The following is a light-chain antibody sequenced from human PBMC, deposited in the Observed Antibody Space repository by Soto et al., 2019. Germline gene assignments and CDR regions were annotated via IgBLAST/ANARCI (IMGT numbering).Light chain of an antibody. CDR2: DAS. Sequence: DIQMTQSPSTLSXSVXXXXXITCRASQSISSWLAWYQQKPGKAPKLLIYDASSLESGVPSRFSGSGSGTEFTLTISSLQPDDFATYYFQQYNGYPGTFGQGTKVEIK. J-gene: IGKJ1*01. CDR1: QSISSW. V-gene: IGKV1-5*01. CDR3: QQYNGYPGT.